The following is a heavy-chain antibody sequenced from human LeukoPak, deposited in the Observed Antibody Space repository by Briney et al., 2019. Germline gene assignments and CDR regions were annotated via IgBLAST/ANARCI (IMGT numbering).Heavy chain of an antibody. J-gene: IGHJ6*03. D-gene: IGHD3-10*01. CDR3: ARDVGGYYYGSGSYYNVHYYYYMDV. CDR2: INHSGST. Sequence: SETLSLTCAVYGGSFSGYYWSWIRQPPGKGLEWIGEINHSGSTNYNPSLKSRVTISVDTSKNQFSLKLSSVTAADTAVYYCARDVGGYYYGSGSYYNVHYYYYMDVWGKGTTVTISS. V-gene: IGHV4-34*01. CDR1: GGSFSGYY.